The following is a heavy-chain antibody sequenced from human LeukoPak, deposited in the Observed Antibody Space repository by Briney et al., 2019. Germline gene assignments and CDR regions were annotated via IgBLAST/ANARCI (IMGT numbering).Heavy chain of an antibody. Sequence: SVKVSCKVSGYIFTELSMHWVRQAPGQGLEWRGGIIPIFGTANYAQKFQGRVTITADESTSTAYTELSSLRTEDTAVYYCARYCSSTSCYYATPFDPWGQGTLVTVSS. CDR2: IIPIFGTA. V-gene: IGHV1-69*13. CDR1: GYIFTELS. J-gene: IGHJ5*02. CDR3: ARYCSSTSCYYATPFDP. D-gene: IGHD2-2*01.